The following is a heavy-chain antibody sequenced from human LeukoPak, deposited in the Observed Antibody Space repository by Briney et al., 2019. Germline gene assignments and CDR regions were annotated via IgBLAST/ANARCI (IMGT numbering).Heavy chain of an antibody. V-gene: IGHV5-51*01. CDR1: GYSCTSYW. Sequence: GESLKISCKGSGYSCTSYWIGWARQMPGKGLEWMGIIYPGDSDTRYSPSFQGQVTISADKSISTAYLQWSSLKASDTAMYFCARSLTARGSYALWGQGTLVTASS. CDR2: IYPGDSDT. D-gene: IGHD1-26*01. J-gene: IGHJ4*02. CDR3: ARSLTARGSYAL.